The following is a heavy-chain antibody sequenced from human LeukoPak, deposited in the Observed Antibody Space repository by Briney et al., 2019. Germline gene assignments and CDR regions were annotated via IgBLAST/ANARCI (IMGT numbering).Heavy chain of an antibody. Sequence: SETLSLTCTVSGGSISSYYWSWIRQPPGKGLEWIGYIYYIGTTNYNPSLKSRVTISVDKSKNQFSLNLSSVTAADTAVYYCARGGSIVPRGGRRSDFDYWGQGTLVTVSS. CDR1: GGSISSYY. D-gene: IGHD3-16*02. CDR2: IYYIGTT. CDR3: ARGGSIVPRGGRRSDFDY. V-gene: IGHV4-59*01. J-gene: IGHJ4*02.